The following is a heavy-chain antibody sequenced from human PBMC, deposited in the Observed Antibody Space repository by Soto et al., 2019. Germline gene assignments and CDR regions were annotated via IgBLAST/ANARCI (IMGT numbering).Heavy chain of an antibody. CDR1: GFTFSSYA. D-gene: IGHD3-22*01. CDR2: ISGSGGST. V-gene: IGHV3-23*01. CDR3: ASGRSGYYYYFDY. J-gene: IGHJ4*02. Sequence: GALRLSCAASGFTFSSYAMSWVRQAPGQGLEWVSAISGSGGSTYYADSVKGRFTISRDNSKNTLYLQMNSLRAEDTAVYYCASGRSGYYYYFDYWGQGTLVTVSS.